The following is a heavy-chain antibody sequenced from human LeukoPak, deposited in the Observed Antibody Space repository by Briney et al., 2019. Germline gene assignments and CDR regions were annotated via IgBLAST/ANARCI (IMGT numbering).Heavy chain of an antibody. CDR1: GGSISSYY. D-gene: IGHD6-13*01. Sequence: SETLSLTCTVSGGSISSYYWSWIRQPPGKGLEWIGYIYYSGSTNYNPSLKSRVTISVDTSKNQFSLKLGSVTAADTAVYYCARQPRAARIAAAAVTYWGQGTLVSASS. J-gene: IGHJ4*02. CDR3: ARQPRAARIAAAAVTY. V-gene: IGHV4-59*01. CDR2: IYYSGST.